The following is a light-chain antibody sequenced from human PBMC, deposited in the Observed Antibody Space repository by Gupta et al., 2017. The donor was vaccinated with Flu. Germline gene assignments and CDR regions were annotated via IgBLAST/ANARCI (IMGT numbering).Light chain of an antibody. CDR3: CSYTTRSTYV. V-gene: IGLV2-14*01. CDR1: SSDVGSYNY. Sequence: TSSDVGSYNYVSWYQHHPGNAPKLIIYEVTNRPSGVSYRFSGSKSGNTASLTIAGLQAADEADYYCCSYTTRSTYVFGTGTKVTVL. CDR2: EVT. J-gene: IGLJ1*01.